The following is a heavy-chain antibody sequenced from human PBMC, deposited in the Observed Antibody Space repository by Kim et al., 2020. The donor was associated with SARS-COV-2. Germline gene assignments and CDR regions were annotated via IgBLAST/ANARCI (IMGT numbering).Heavy chain of an antibody. CDR3: ARGLYSEPWDAFDI. CDR2: ISSSSSYT. V-gene: IGHV3-11*06. D-gene: IGHD3-9*01. CDR1: GFTFSDYY. J-gene: IGHJ3*02. Sequence: GGSLRLSCAASGFTFSDYYMSWIHQAPGKGLEWVSYISSSSSYTNYADSVKGRFTISRDNAKNSLYLQMNSLRAEDTAVYYCARGLYSEPWDAFDIWGQGTMVTVSS.